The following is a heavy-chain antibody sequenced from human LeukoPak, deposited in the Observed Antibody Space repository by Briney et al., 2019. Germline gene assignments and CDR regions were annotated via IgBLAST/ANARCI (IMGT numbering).Heavy chain of an antibody. CDR3: ARRRGYYGSGRTWFDP. V-gene: IGHV4-34*01. J-gene: IGHJ5*02. D-gene: IGHD3-10*01. Sequence: SETLSLTCAVYGGSFSGYYWSWIRQPPGKGLEWIGEINHSGSTNYNPSLKSRVTISVDTSKNQFSLKLSSVTAADTAVYYCARRRGYYGSGRTWFDPWGQGTLVTVSS. CDR2: INHSGST. CDR1: GGSFSGYY.